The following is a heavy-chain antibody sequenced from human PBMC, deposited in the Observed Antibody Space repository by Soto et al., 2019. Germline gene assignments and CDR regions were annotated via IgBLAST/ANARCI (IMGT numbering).Heavy chain of an antibody. Sequence: ASVKVSCKASGYTFTRYYMHWVRQAPGQGLEWMGIINPTGGTTTYAQKFQGRVTMTRDTSTSTVSMELSSLRSEDTAVYYCARGYDSSGYLDVWGQGTTVTVSS. CDR1: GYTFTRYY. D-gene: IGHD3-22*01. V-gene: IGHV1-46*01. J-gene: IGHJ6*02. CDR2: INPTGGTT. CDR3: ARGYDSSGYLDV.